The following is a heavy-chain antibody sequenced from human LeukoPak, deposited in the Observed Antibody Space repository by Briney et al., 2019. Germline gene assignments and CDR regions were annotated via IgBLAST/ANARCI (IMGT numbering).Heavy chain of an antibody. J-gene: IGHJ6*02. D-gene: IGHD1-1*01. CDR3: ARAQLNLLVDFGMDV. CDR2: INYSGST. V-gene: IGHV4-59*01. Sequence: PSETLSLTCTVSGGSITTYYWTWIRQPPGKGLEWIGYINYSGSTNYNPSLKSRVTISVDTSKNQFSLKLGSETAADTAVYYCARAQLNLLVDFGMDVWGQGTTVTVSS. CDR1: GGSITTYY.